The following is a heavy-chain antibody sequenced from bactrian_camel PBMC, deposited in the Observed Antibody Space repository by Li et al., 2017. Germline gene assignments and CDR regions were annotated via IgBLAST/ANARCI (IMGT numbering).Heavy chain of an antibody. J-gene: IGHJ4*01. CDR1: GFTDKYMC. CDR2: ILSEGGLFDRHST. CDR3: AFNRSIWSCTLVAGRSNY. V-gene: IGHV3S61*01. Sequence: HVQLVESGGGLVQPGGSLRLSCAASGFTDKYMCMGWFRQAPGKEREGVAAILSEGGLFDRHSTYYADSVKGRFTISRDNAKNTVYLQMYSLKPEDTAMYYCAFNRSIWSCTLVAGRSNYWGQGTQVTVS. D-gene: IGHD6*01.